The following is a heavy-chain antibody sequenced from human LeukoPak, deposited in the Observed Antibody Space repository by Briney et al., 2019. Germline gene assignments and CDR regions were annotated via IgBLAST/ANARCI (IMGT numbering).Heavy chain of an antibody. CDR3: ARDRCSSLNCYGGEVGSLDS. V-gene: IGHV4-59*11. J-gene: IGHJ4*02. CDR2: IYDNGYT. CDR1: GDSMHDHL. Sequence: SETLSLTCTVSGDSMHDHLWNWIRQPPGKGLEWIGHIYDNGYTHYNPSLESRVTMSVDTSTKQFSLRLTSVTAADTAVYYCARDRCSSLNCYGGEVGSLDSWGQGALVTVSS. D-gene: IGHD2-2*01.